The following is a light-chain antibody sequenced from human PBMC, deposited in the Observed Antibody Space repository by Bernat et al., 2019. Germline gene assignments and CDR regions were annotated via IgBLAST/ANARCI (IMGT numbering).Light chain of an antibody. J-gene: IGLJ1*01. CDR2: QDK. CDR1: NFENKY. Sequence: SFVLTQPPSVSVSPGQTATIACSGTNFENKYVCWYQQKTGQAPVLIIYQDKRRPSGIPERFSGSSSGNTATLTIGGTQPVDEADYYCQTWDSKTYGFGTGTKVSVL. CDR3: QTWDSKTYG. V-gene: IGLV3-1*01.